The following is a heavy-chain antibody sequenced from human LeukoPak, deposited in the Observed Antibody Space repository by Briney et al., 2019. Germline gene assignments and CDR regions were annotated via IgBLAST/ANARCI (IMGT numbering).Heavy chain of an antibody. CDR2: INSDGSST. J-gene: IGHJ4*02. V-gene: IGHV3-74*01. D-gene: IGHD4-23*01. Sequence: GGSLRLSCAASGFTFSGFWMHWVRQTPGKGLVGVSRINSDGSSTNYADSVKGRFTISRDNSKNTLYLQMNSLRAEDTAVYYCAKMTTVVTGYFDYWGQGSLVSDSS. CDR3: AKMTTVVTGYFDY. CDR1: GFTFSGFW.